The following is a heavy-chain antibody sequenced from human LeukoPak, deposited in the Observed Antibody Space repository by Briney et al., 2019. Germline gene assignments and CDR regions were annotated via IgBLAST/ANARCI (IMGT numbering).Heavy chain of an antibody. CDR2: INSINGDGSST. J-gene: IGHJ6*02. CDR1: GFTFSDYS. D-gene: IGHD6-19*01. CDR3: ARGLSIAVASGMNV. V-gene: IGHV3-74*01. Sequence: GGSLRLSCAASGFTFSDYSMNWVRQAPGKGLVWVSRINSINGDGSSTSYVDSVKGRFTISRDNAKNTLYLQMNSLRAEDTAVYYCARGLSIAVASGMNVWGQGTTVTVSS.